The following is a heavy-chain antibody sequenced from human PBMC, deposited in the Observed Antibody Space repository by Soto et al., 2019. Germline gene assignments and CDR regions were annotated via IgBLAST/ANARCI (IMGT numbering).Heavy chain of an antibody. CDR1: GGSISSSSYY. V-gene: IGHV4-39*01. J-gene: IGHJ4*02. Sequence: SETLSLTCTVSGGSISSSSYYWGWIRQPPGKGLEWIGSIYYSGSTYYNPSLKSRVTISVDTSKNQFSLKLSSVTAADTAVYYCASVGQIKTNYDFCSGSQPVLPDWGQGTLVTVSS. CDR3: ASVGQIKTNYDFCSGSQPVLPD. D-gene: IGHD3-3*01. CDR2: IYYSGST.